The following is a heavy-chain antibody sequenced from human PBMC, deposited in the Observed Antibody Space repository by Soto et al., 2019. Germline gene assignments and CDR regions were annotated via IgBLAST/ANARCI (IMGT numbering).Heavy chain of an antibody. CDR1: GFTFGDSA. V-gene: IGHV3-49*03. D-gene: IGHD5-18*01. J-gene: IGHJ6*02. CDR2: ISSKAYGGTT. Sequence: PGGSLRLSCSASGFTFGDSAMSWFRQAPGEGLKWVGFISSKAYGGTTEYAAFVKGRFSISRDDSKGIAYLQMDSLKTEDTAVYHCTRPRVGYSYGYYHYGMDVWGQGTTVTVSS. CDR3: TRPRVGYSYGYYHYGMDV.